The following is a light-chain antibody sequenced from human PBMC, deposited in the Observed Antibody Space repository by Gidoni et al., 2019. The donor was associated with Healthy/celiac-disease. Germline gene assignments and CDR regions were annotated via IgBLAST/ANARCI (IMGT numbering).Light chain of an antibody. J-gene: IGLJ1*01. CDR3: LLSYSGARV. V-gene: IGLV7-46*01. Sequence: QAVVTPEPSLTVSPGGTVTLTCGSSTGAVTSGHYPYWFQQKPGQAPRTLIYDTSNKHPLLGGKAALTLSGAQPEDEAEYYCLLSYSGARVFGTGTKVTVL. CDR1: TGAVTSGHY. CDR2: DTS.